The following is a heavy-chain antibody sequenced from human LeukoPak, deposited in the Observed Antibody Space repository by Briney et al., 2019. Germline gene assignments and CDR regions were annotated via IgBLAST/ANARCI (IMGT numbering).Heavy chain of an antibody. V-gene: IGHV4-39*07. CDR2: IYYSGST. J-gene: IGHJ4*02. D-gene: IGHD3-10*01. CDR3: ARVVVSYGSGYFDY. CDR1: GGSISSSSYY. Sequence: SETLSLTCTVSGGSISSSSYYWGWIRRPPGKGLEWIGSIYYSGSTYYNPSLKSRVTISVDTSKNQFSLKLSSVTAADTAVYYCARVVVSYGSGYFDYWGQGTLVTVSS.